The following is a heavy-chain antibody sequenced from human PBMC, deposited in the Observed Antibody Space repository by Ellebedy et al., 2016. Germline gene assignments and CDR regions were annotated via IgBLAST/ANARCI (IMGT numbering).Heavy chain of an antibody. J-gene: IGHJ4*02. V-gene: IGHV3-21*06. CDR1: GFTFTSYS. Sequence: GGSLRLSXAVSGFTFTSYSMKWVRQAPGKGLEWVATIDFSGTGTYYADSVKGRFIISRDNTKNSLFLQMNSLGVEDTAVYYCARDGSEWSRDYWGQGTLVTVSS. CDR3: ARDGSEWSRDY. D-gene: IGHD3-3*01. CDR2: IDFSGTGT.